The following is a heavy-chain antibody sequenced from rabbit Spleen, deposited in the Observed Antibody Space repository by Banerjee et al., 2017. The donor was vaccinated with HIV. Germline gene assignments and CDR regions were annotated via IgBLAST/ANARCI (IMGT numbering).Heavy chain of an antibody. CDR3: SRDAGASFSTYGKDL. CDR2: INASTGNP. Sequence: QVQLGAAGACLVHAEGSLTLSCTASGFSCSDRDALGWGRQAAGEGLLWIVCINASTGNPVYATWAGGRFSISRTSSTPVTLQMTRLRAADTATYFCSRDAGASFSTYGKDLWGQGTLVTVS. CDR1: GFSCSDRDA. V-gene: IGHV1S45*01. D-gene: IGHD8-1*01. J-gene: IGHJ6*01.